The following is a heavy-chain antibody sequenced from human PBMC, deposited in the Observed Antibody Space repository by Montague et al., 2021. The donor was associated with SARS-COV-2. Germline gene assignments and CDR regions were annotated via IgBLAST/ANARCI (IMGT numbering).Heavy chain of an antibody. CDR1: GFTVTSNY. Sequence: SLRLSCAASGFTVTSNYMNWVRQAPGKGLEWVSTIFSDGSRWYTDSVEGRFTISRDNSKNTVSLQMNSLSVEDTAVYFCAREDGRGGSSWYLYWGQGTLVTVSS. D-gene: IGHD6-13*01. CDR3: AREDGRGGSSWYLY. J-gene: IGHJ4*02. V-gene: IGHV3-66*02. CDR2: IFSDGSR.